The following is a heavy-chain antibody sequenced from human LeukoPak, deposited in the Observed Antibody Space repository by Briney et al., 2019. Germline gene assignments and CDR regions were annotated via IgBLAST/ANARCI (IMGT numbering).Heavy chain of an antibody. CDR2: ISYDGSNK. CDR3: AKDSGDYYDSSGYSSYFDY. V-gene: IGHV3-30*18. Sequence: PGGSLRLSCAASGFTFSSYGMHWVRQAPGKGLEWVAVISYDGSNKYYADSVKGQFTISRDNSKNTLYLQMNSLRAEDTAVYYCAKDSGDYYDSSGYSSYFDYWGQGTLVTVSS. CDR1: GFTFSSYG. J-gene: IGHJ4*02. D-gene: IGHD3-22*01.